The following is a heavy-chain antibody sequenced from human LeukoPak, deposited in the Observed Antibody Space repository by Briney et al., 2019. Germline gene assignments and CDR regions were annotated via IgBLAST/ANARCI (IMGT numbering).Heavy chain of an antibody. Sequence: SETLSLTCTVSGGSISSSSYYWGWIRQPPGKGLEWIGSIYYSGSTYYNPSLKSRVTMSADTSKKQFSLKLSSVTAADTGVYYCASGVVGGSYGMDVWGQGTTVTVSS. J-gene: IGHJ6*02. CDR1: GGSISSSSYY. CDR3: ASGVVGGSYGMDV. D-gene: IGHD1-26*01. V-gene: IGHV4-39*07. CDR2: IYYSGST.